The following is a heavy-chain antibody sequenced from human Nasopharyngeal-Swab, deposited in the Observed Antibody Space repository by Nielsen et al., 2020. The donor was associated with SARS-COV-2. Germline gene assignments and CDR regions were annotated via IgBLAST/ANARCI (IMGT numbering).Heavy chain of an antibody. D-gene: IGHD4-17*01. V-gene: IGHV3-30-3*01. CDR2: ISYDESNK. Sequence: GESLKISCAASGFIFSSYAMHWVRQAPAKGLEWVAVISYDESNKYYADSVKGRFTISRDNSKNTLYLQMNSLRAEDTAVYYCARENDYADEYYFDYWGQGTLVTVSS. CDR3: ARENDYADEYYFDY. CDR1: GFIFSSYA. J-gene: IGHJ4*02.